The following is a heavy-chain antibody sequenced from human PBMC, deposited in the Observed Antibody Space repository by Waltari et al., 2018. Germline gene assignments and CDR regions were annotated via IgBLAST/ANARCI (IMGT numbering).Heavy chain of an antibody. V-gene: IGHV3-23*01. CDR3: AKDPDC. CDR2: INYSGDST. Sequence: EVQLLESGGGLVQPGGSLRLSCAASGFTFSSYAMTWVRQAPGKGLEWVSTINYSGDSTYYADSVKGRFTISRDNSKNTLYLHMDSLRAEDTAAYYCAKDPDCWGQGTLVTVSS. CDR1: GFTFSSYA. J-gene: IGHJ4*02.